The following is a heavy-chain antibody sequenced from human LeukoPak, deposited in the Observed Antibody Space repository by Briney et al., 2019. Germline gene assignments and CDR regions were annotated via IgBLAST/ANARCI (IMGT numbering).Heavy chain of an antibody. D-gene: IGHD5-18*01. J-gene: IGHJ4*02. Sequence: SSETLSLTCTVSGGSISSSSYYWGWIRQPPGKGLEWIGSIYYSGSTYYNPSLKSRVTISVDTSKNQFPLKLSSVTAADTAVYYCARGQLPFDYWGQGTLVTVSS. CDR3: ARGQLPFDY. V-gene: IGHV4-39*06. CDR2: IYYSGST. CDR1: GGSISSSSYY.